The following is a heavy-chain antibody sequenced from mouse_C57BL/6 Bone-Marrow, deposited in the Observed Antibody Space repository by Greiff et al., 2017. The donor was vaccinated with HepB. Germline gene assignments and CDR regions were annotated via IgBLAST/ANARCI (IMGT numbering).Heavy chain of an antibody. CDR3: ARHIYYGVDY. V-gene: IGHV5-6*01. CDR1: GFTFSSYG. Sequence: EVQLVESGGDLVKPGGSLKLSCAASGFTFSSYGMSWVRQTPDKRLEWVATISSGGSYTYYPDSVKGRFTISRDNAKNTLYLQMSSLKSEDTAMYYCARHIYYGVDYWGQGTTLTVSS. D-gene: IGHD2-1*01. J-gene: IGHJ2*01. CDR2: ISSGGSYT.